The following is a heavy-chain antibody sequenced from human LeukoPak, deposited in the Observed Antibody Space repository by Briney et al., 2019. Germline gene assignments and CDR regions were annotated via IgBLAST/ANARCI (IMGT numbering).Heavy chain of an antibody. V-gene: IGHV1-2*02. Sequence: ASVTVSCKASGYTFTGYYMHWVRQAPGQGLEWMGWVNPNSGDTNYAQKFQGRVTMTRDTSISTAYMELSRLRSDDAAVYYCARSYSGYDRNWFDPWGQGTLVTVSS. J-gene: IGHJ5*02. CDR2: VNPNSGDT. CDR3: ARSYSGYDRNWFDP. CDR1: GYTFTGYY. D-gene: IGHD5-12*01.